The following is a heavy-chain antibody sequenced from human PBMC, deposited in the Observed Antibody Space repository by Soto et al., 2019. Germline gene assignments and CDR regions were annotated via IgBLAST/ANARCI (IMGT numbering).Heavy chain of an antibody. J-gene: IGHJ6*04. CDR2: IYYSGST. D-gene: IGHD2-2*01. CDR3: ARVGRYCSSTSCYDLDV. CDR1: GGSISSYY. Sequence: SETLSLTCTVSGGSISSYYWSWIRQPPGKGLEWIGYIYYSGSTNYNPSLKSRVTISVDTSKNQFSLKLGSVTAADTAVYYCARVGRYCSSTSCYDLDVWGKGTTVTVSS. V-gene: IGHV4-59*08.